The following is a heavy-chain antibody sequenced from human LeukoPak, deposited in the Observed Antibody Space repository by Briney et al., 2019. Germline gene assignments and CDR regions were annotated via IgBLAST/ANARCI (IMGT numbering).Heavy chain of an antibody. CDR2: VYYTGST. Sequence: SETLSLTCTVSGDSISRSYWSWIRQPPGKGLEWIGYVYYTGSTSYNPSLKSRVTISVDTSKNQFSLKLSSVTAADTAVYYCAGGIAVAGTYYWGQGTLVTVSS. D-gene: IGHD6-19*01. CDR1: GDSISRSY. J-gene: IGHJ4*02. CDR3: AGGIAVAGTYY. V-gene: IGHV4-59*08.